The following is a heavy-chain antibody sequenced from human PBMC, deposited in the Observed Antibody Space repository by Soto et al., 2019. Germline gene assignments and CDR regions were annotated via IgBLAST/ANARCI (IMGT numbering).Heavy chain of an antibody. V-gene: IGHV3-15*01. CDR1: GFTFRNAW. CDR2: IKSKTDGGTT. J-gene: IGHJ4*02. D-gene: IGHD1-1*01. Sequence: GESLKISCAASGFTFRNAWMSWVRQAPGKGLEWVGRIKSKTDGGTTDYAAPVKGRFTISRDDSKNTLYLQMNSLKTEDTAVYYCTTATPGTYYIDYWGQGTLVTVSS. CDR3: TTATPGTYYIDY.